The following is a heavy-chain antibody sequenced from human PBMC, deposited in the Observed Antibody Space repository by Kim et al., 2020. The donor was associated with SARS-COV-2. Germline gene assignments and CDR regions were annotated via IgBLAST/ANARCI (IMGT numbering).Heavy chain of an antibody. D-gene: IGHD1-26*01. Sequence: GGSLRLSCAASGFTFRNSGMNWVRQAPGKGLAWVAAIRGSGSSTSYADSVTGRFTISRDNSKNTLYLQMNSLRAEDKAVYYCAKDGPWETLVDCGEGTLV. V-gene: IGHV3-23*01. J-gene: IGHJ4*02. CDR3: AKDGPWETLVD. CDR2: IRGSGSST. CDR1: GFTFRNSG.